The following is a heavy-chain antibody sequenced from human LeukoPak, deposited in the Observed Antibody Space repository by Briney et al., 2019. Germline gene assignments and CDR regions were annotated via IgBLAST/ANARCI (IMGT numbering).Heavy chain of an antibody. CDR1: GVSISSGSYY. Sequence: SETLSLTCTVSGVSISSGSYYWSWVPQPAGQDLEWIVRIYSSGSTNYSPSFKSRVTISVDTSKNQFSLNLSSVTAADTAVYYCARGEYDSSAYWGYYFENWGQGTLVTVSS. J-gene: IGHJ4*02. CDR3: ARGEYDSSAYWGYYFEN. D-gene: IGHD3-22*01. CDR2: IYSSGST. V-gene: IGHV4-61*02.